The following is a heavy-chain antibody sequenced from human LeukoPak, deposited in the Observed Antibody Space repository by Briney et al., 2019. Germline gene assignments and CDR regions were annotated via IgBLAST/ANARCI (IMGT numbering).Heavy chain of an antibody. D-gene: IGHD3-10*02. CDR3: ARDYDRLGEDAFDI. Sequence: PGRSLRLSCAASGFTFSSYAMHWVPQAPGKGLEWVAVISYDGSNKYYADSVKGRFIISRDNSKHTLYLQMNSLRAEDTAVYYCARDYDRLGEDAFDIWGQGTMVTVSS. J-gene: IGHJ3*02. CDR1: GFTFSSYA. V-gene: IGHV3-30*04. CDR2: ISYDGSNK.